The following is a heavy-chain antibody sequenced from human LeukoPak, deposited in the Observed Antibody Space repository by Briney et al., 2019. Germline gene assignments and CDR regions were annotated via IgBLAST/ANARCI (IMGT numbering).Heavy chain of an antibody. CDR2: ISGGGAST. Sequence: GGSLRLSCAASGITFNNYAMTWVRQAPGKGLEWVSGISGGGASTYYADSVKGRFTISRDNFKNTLFLHMHSLTVEDTAVCYCARSTAAVEHFDYWGQGILVAVSS. CDR1: GITFNNYA. D-gene: IGHD1-1*01. J-gene: IGHJ4*02. V-gene: IGHV3-23*01. CDR3: ARSTAAVEHFDY.